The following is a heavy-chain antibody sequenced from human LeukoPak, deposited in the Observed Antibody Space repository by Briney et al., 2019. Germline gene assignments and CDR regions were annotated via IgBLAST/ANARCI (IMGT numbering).Heavy chain of an antibody. V-gene: IGHV1-69*01. J-gene: IGHJ4*02. CDR3: ARSILTGITVNPFDY. CDR2: IIPLFDTA. CDR1: GGTFSSHV. D-gene: IGHD3-9*01. Sequence: GSSVKVSCKASGGTFSSHVISWVRQAPGQGLEWMGGIIPLFDTANYAQKFQGRVTITADESTSTAYMQLSSLRYEDTAVYFCARSILTGITVNPFDYWGQGTLVTVSS.